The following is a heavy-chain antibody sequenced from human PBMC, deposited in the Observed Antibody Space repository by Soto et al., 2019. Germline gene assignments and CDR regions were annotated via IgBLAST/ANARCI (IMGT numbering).Heavy chain of an antibody. V-gene: IGHV3-74*01. CDR3: ARDPLPYSGYDPLDY. D-gene: IGHD5-12*01. CDR2: INSDGSST. J-gene: IGHJ4*02. CDR1: GFTFSSYW. Sequence: EVQLVESGGGLVQPGGSLRLSCAASGFTFSSYWMHWVRQAPGKGLVWVSRINSDGSSTNYADSVKGRFTISRHNAKNTLYLQMNSLRAEDTAVYYCARDPLPYSGYDPLDYWGQGTLVTVSS.